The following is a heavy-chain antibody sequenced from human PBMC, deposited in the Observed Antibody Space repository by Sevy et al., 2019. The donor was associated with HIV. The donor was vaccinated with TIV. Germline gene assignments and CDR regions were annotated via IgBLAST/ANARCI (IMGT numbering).Heavy chain of an antibody. CDR3: AITKDYYDNSGHPFDY. CDR1: GYTLSELS. Sequence: ASVKVSCKVFGYTLSELSMHWVRQTPGKGLEWMGSFDPEDGETIYAQKFQGRVAMTEDTSTDTAYMELRSLRSEDTAVFYCAITKDYYDNSGHPFDYWGQRTLVTVSS. J-gene: IGHJ4*02. CDR2: FDPEDGET. D-gene: IGHD3-22*01. V-gene: IGHV1-24*01.